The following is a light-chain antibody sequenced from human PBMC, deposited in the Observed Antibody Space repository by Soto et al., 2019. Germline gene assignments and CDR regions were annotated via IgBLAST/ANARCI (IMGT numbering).Light chain of an antibody. V-gene: IGKV1-5*01. J-gene: IGKJ5*01. CDR2: DAS. CDR3: QQYYNLPIT. CDR1: QSISSW. Sequence: DLHMPQSPSPLSSSVGDKVTITCRASQSISSWLAWYQQKPGKAPKLLIYDASSLESGVPSRFSGSGSGTDFTVTISSLQPEDFATYSCQQYYNLPITFGQGTRLEI.